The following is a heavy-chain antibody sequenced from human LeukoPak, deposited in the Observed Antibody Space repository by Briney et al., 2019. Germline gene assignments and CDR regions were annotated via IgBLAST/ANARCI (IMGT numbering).Heavy chain of an antibody. CDR2: IRSKAYGGTT. V-gene: IGHV3-49*04. Sequence: GGSLRLSCTASGFTFGDYAIRSVRQAPGKGLEWVGFIRSKAYGGTTDYGASVKGRFTISRDGSKSIAYLQMNSLKTEDTAVYYCTFVGEELWCGELLINDYWGQGTLVTVSS. CDR1: GFTFGDYA. CDR3: TFVGEELWCGELLINDY. D-gene: IGHD3-10*01. J-gene: IGHJ4*02.